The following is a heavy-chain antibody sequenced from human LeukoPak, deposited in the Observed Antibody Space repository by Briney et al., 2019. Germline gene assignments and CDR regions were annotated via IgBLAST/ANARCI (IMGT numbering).Heavy chain of an antibody. CDR2: IYYSGST. Sequence: TLSLTCTVSGGSISSGDYYWSWIRQPPGKGLEWIGYIYYSGSTYYNPSLKSRVTISVDTSKNQFSLKLSSVTAADTAVYYCARDRSWGSSWYYFDYWGQGTLVTVSS. CDR3: ARDRSWGSSWYYFDY. J-gene: IGHJ4*02. CDR1: GGSISSGDYY. D-gene: IGHD6-13*01. V-gene: IGHV4-30-4*08.